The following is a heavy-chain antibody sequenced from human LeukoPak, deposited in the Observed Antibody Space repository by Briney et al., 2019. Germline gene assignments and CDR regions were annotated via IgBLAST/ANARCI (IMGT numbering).Heavy chain of an antibody. Sequence: PGRSLRLSCAASGFTFSSYAMHWVRQAPGKGLEWVAVISYDGSNKYYADSVKGRFTISRDNSKNTLYLQTNSLRAEDTAVYYCARDSTTRGDLRYYFDYWGQGTLVTVSS. J-gene: IGHJ4*02. V-gene: IGHV3-30*04. D-gene: IGHD2-21*02. CDR3: ARDSTTRGDLRYYFDY. CDR1: GFTFSSYA. CDR2: ISYDGSNK.